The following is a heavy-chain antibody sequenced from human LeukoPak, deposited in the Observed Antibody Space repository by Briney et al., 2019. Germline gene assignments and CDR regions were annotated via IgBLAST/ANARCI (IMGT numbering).Heavy chain of an antibody. Sequence: GGSLRLSCAASGFTFSDYYMSWIRQAPGKGLEWVSYIGFRGSTIYYADSVKGRLTISRDNARSSVYLQMNSLRAEDTAVYYCAKEGTVVNRLNYFDYWGQGTLVTVSS. CDR2: IGFRGSTI. CDR3: AKEGTVVNRLNYFDY. V-gene: IGHV3-11*01. J-gene: IGHJ4*02. CDR1: GFTFSDYY. D-gene: IGHD4-23*01.